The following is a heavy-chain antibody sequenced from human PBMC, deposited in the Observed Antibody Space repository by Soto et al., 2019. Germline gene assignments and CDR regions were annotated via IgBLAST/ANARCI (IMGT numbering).Heavy chain of an antibody. CDR1: GFTFSSYA. V-gene: IGHV3-30-3*01. Sequence: QVQLVESGGGVVQPGRSLRLSCAASGFTFSSYAMHWVRQAPGKGLEWVAVISYDGNNKYYADSVKGRFTISRDNSKNTLYLQMNSLRAEDTAVYYCARVREGTVGSSYFDYWGQGTLVTVSS. CDR3: ARVREGTVGSSYFDY. J-gene: IGHJ4*02. CDR2: ISYDGNNK. D-gene: IGHD1-1*01.